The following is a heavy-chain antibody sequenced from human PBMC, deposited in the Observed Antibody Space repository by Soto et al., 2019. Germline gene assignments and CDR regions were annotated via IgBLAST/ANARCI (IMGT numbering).Heavy chain of an antibody. CDR2: IKFDGSGI. Sequence: GGSLRLSCVASGFTFSVYWMSWVRQAPGEGLEWVARIKFDGSGIQYADSVKGRFSISRDNAGNSVYLQMNSLRAEDTAVYYCARDSGYSSVDSVNHYFDYCRQLALVTVSS. CDR3: ARDSGYSSVDSVNHYFDY. J-gene: IGHJ4*02. V-gene: IGHV3-7*01. CDR1: GFTFSVYW. D-gene: IGHD5-12*01.